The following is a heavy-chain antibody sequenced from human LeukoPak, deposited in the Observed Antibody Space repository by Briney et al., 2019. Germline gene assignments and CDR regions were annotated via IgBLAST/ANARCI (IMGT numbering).Heavy chain of an antibody. CDR2: IYPRDSDT. D-gene: IGHD6-19*01. CDR1: GSTFTSYW. J-gene: IGHJ4*02. Sequence: GGSLQISCEASGSTFTSYWIGWVRQLPGKGLEGMGIIYPRDSDTRYSPSFQGQVTISADKSISTAYLQWSSLKASDTAMYYCARLGSGSSGWSDYWGQGTLVTVSS. V-gene: IGHV5-51*01. CDR3: ARLGSGSSGWSDY.